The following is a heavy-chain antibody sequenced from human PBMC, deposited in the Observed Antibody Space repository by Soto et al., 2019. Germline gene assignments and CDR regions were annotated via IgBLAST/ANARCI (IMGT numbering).Heavy chain of an antibody. V-gene: IGHV5-51*01. CDR2: IYPGDSDT. CDR3: ARHGSIGARQNWFDP. D-gene: IGHD6-6*01. J-gene: IGHJ5*02. CDR1: GYSFSSYW. Sequence: PGESLKISCNGSGYSFSSYWIGWVRQMPGKGLEWMGIIYPGDSDTRYSPSFQGQVTISADKSINTAYLQWSSLKASDTAMYYCARHGSIGARQNWFDPWGQGTLVTVST.